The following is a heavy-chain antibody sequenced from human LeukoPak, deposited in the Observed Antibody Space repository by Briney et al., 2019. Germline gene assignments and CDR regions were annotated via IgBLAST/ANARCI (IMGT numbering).Heavy chain of an antibody. J-gene: IGHJ4*02. CDR1: GGSISSSSYY. Sequence: SETLSLTCTVSGGSISSSSYYWGWIRQPPGKGLEWIGSIYYSGSTYYNPSLKSRLTISVDKSKNQFSLKLSSVTAADTAVYYCASRVYVWGSYYFDYWGQGTLVTVSS. CDR3: ASRVYVWGSYYFDY. CDR2: IYYSGST. V-gene: IGHV4-39*07. D-gene: IGHD3-16*01.